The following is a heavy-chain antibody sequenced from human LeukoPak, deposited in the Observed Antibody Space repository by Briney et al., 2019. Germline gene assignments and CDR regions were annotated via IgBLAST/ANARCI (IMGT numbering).Heavy chain of an antibody. D-gene: IGHD5-12*01. V-gene: IGHV1-24*01. Sequence: ASVKVSCKVSGYTLTGLSMHWVRQAPGKGLEWMGGFDPEDGETIYAQKFQGRVTMTEDTSTDTAYMELSSLRSEDTAVYYCATLPDIVATSAAFDIWGQGTMVTVSS. J-gene: IGHJ3*02. CDR1: GYTLTGLS. CDR2: FDPEDGET. CDR3: ATLPDIVATSAAFDI.